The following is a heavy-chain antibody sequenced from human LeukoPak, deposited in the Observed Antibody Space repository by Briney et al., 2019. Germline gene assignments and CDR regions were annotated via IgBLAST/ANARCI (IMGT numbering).Heavy chain of an antibody. CDR1: GFTFSSYW. J-gene: IGHJ5*02. Sequence: GGSLRLSCAVSGFTFSSYWLHWVRHAPGQGLVLVSRINIDGSSTSYADPVKGRFTISRDNAKNTLYLQMNSLRAEDTAVYYCARESGIAAALDLWGQGTLVTVSS. CDR3: ARESGIAAALDL. CDR2: INIDGSST. D-gene: IGHD6-13*01. V-gene: IGHV3-74*01.